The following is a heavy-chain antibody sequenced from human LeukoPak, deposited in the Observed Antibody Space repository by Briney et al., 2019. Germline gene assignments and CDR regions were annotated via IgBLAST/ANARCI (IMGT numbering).Heavy chain of an antibody. D-gene: IGHD6-25*01. CDR3: ARDGSSGTSDDAFDI. J-gene: IGHJ3*02. Sequence: SETLSLTCTLSGGSISSYYWSWVRQPPGKALEWIGYVYYGGSTKYSPSLRSRVTISVDTSKKQFSLKVRSVTAADTAVYYCARDGSSGTSDDAFDIWGQGTMVTVSS. CDR1: GGSISSYY. CDR2: VYYGGST. V-gene: IGHV4-59*01.